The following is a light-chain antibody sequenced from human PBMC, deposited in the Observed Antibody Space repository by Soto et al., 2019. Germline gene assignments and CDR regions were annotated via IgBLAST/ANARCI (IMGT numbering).Light chain of an antibody. Sequence: DIQMTQSPSSLSASVGDRVTITCRASQSISSYLNWYQHKIGKAPKVLIYDTSSLQSGVPSRFSGSGSGTDFTLTISSLQPEDFATYYCQQSYSVPWTFGQGTKVDIQ. CDR2: DTS. J-gene: IGKJ1*01. V-gene: IGKV1-39*01. CDR1: QSISSY. CDR3: QQSYSVPWT.